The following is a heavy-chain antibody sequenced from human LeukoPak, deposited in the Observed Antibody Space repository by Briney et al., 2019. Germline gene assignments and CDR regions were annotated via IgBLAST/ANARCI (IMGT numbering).Heavy chain of an antibody. CDR3: ARGRPHGNDY. CDR2: IASDGSST. CDR1: GFTFSSYW. Sequence: GGSLRLSCAASGFTFSSYWMNWVRQAPGKGLVWVSRIASDGSSTTYADSVKGRFSISRDNAKNTLYLQLNSLRVEDTAVYYCARGRPHGNDYWGQGTLVTVSS. V-gene: IGHV3-74*01. J-gene: IGHJ4*02. D-gene: IGHD4-23*01.